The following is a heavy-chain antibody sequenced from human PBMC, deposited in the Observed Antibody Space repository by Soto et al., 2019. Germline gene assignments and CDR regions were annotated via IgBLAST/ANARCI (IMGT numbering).Heavy chain of an antibody. CDR2: ISYDGSNK. Sequence: GGSLRLSCAASGFTFSSYGMHWVRQAPGKGLEWVAVISYDGSNKYYADSVKGRFTISRDNSKNTLYLQMSGLRADDTAVYCYARELVLRYFDWSPSYSWFDPWGQGTLVTVSS. CDR3: ARELVLRYFDWSPSYSWFDP. D-gene: IGHD3-9*01. V-gene: IGHV3-30*03. J-gene: IGHJ5*02. CDR1: GFTFSSYG.